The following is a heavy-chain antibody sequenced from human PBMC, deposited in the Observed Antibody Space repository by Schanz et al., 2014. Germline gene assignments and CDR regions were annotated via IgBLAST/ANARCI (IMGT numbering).Heavy chain of an antibody. Sequence: QVQLVQSGAEVKKPGASVKVSCKASGYSIGGYYMHWVRQAPGVGPEWMGRINPLSGATDYAPTFQGRVSMTRDTSISTAYMEVTRLVSSDTAVYYCARRGPNCSNNACYHGWFDPWGQGTLVTVSS. CDR3: ARRGPNCSNNACYHGWFDP. CDR2: INPLSGAT. J-gene: IGHJ5*02. V-gene: IGHV1-2*06. D-gene: IGHD4-4*01. CDR1: GYSIGGYY.